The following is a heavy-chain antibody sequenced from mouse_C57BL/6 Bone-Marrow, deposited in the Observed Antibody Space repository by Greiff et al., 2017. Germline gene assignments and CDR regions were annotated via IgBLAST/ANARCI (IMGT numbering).Heavy chain of an antibody. CDR2: ILPGSGST. D-gene: IGHD2-5*01. J-gene: IGHJ2*01. CDR3: AREGYSNWIDY. Sequence: VQLQQPGAELMKPGASVKFSCKATGYTFTGYWIEWVKQRPGHGLEWIGEILPGSGSTNNNEKFKGKATLTADTSSNTAYMQLSSLTTEDSAIYYCAREGYSNWIDYWGQGTTLTVSS. CDR1: GYTFTGYW. V-gene: IGHV1-9*01.